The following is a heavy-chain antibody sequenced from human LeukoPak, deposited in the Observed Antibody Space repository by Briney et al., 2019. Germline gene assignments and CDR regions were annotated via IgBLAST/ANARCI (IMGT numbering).Heavy chain of an antibody. J-gene: IGHJ4*02. CDR1: GFTFSSYA. D-gene: IGHD5-12*01. CDR3: AKDLDIVATITGN. V-gene: IGHV3-23*01. Sequence: GGSLRLSCAASGFTFSSYAMSWVRQAPGKGLEWVSGVSGSGGSTYYADSVKGRFTISRDNSKNTLYLQMNSLRAEDTAVYYCAKDLDIVATITGNWGQGTLVTISS. CDR2: VSGSGGST.